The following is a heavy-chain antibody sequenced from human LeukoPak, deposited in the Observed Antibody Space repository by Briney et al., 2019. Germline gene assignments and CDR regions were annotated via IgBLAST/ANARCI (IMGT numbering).Heavy chain of an antibody. D-gene: IGHD6-13*01. V-gene: IGHV4-59*01. J-gene: IGHJ4*02. CDR3: ARVDSSNWYDSRGYFDY. CDR1: GGSISSYY. CDR2: IYYSGST. Sequence: SETLSLTCTVSGGSISSYYWSWIRQPPGKGLEWIGYIYYSGSTYYNPSLKSRVTISVDTSKNQFSLKLSSVTAADTAVYYCARVDSSNWYDSRGYFDYWGQGTLVTVSS.